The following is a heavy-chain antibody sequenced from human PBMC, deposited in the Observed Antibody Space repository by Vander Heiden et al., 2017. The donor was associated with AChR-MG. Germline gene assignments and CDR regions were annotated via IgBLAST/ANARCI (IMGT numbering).Heavy chain of an antibody. J-gene: IGHJ6*02. CDR3: AREGPYYYYGMDV. Sequence: EVQLVESGGGLVKPGGSLRPSVQASDSTFSSYSMNWVRQAPGKGLEWVSSISSSSSYIYYADSVKGRFTISRDNAKNSLYLQMNSLRAEDTAVYYCAREGPYYYYGMDVWGQGTTVTVSS. V-gene: IGHV3-21*01. CDR1: DSTFSSYS. CDR2: ISSSSSYI.